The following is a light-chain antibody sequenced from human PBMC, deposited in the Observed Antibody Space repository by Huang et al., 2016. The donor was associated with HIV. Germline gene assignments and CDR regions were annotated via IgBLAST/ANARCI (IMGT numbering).Light chain of an antibody. V-gene: IGKV4-1*01. J-gene: IGKJ1*01. CDR1: QSVLYSSNNKDE. Sequence: DNVMTQSPDSLAVSLGERATINCRSSQSVLYSSNNKDELAWYQQKPGQPPNLLIYWASTRESGVPDRFSGSGSGTDFTLTISSLQAEDVAVYYCQQYYRTPLTFGPGTKVEI. CDR2: WAS. CDR3: QQYYRTPLT.